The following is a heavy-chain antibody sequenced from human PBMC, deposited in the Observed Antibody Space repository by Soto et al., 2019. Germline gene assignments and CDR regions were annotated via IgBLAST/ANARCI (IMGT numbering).Heavy chain of an antibody. J-gene: IGHJ6*02. Sequence: QVQLVESGGGVVQPGRSLRLSCAASGFTFSSYGMHWVRQAPGKGLEWVAVISYDGSNKYYADSVKGRFTISRDNSKNXLXLXXNSLRAEDTAVYYCAKDLRVVVAATPYYYYYGMDVWGQGTTVTVSS. CDR2: ISYDGSNK. D-gene: IGHD2-15*01. V-gene: IGHV3-30*18. CDR3: AKDLRVVVAATPYYYYYGMDV. CDR1: GFTFSSYG.